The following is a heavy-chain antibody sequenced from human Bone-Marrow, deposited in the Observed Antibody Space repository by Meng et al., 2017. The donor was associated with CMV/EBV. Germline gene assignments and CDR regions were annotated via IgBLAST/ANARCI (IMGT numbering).Heavy chain of an antibody. CDR2: ISAYNGNT. CDR3: ARGDSSAYYTGPYAVDI. V-gene: IGHV1-18*01. J-gene: IGHJ3*02. D-gene: IGHD3-22*01. Sequence: ASVRVSCKASGYTFTSYGISWVRQAPGQGLEWMGWISAYNGNTNFAQNLQGRVTMTADTSTSTAYMELRSLRSDDTAVYYCARGDSSAYYTGPYAVDIWGQGTMVTVSS. CDR1: GYTFTSYG.